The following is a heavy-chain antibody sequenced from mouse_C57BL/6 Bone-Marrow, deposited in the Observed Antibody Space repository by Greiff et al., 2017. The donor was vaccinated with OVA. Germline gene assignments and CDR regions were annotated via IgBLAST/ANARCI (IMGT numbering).Heavy chain of an antibody. D-gene: IGHD1-1*01. CDR2: IYPGGGYT. J-gene: IGHJ1*03. CDR3: AIYGSRRDWYFDV. CDR1: GYTFTNYW. Sequence: VQLQQSGAELVRPGTSVKMSCKASGYTFTNYWIGWAKQRPGHGLEWIGDIYPGGGYTNYNEKFKGKATLTADKSSSTAYMQFSSLTSEDSAIYYCAIYGSRRDWYFDVWGTGTTVTVSS. V-gene: IGHV1-63*01.